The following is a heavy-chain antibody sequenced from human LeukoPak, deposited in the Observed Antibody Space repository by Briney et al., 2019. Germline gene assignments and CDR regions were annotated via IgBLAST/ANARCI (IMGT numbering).Heavy chain of an antibody. CDR2: IKQDGSQK. CDR1: GFNFSSYW. CDR3: ARGGTTVTPKNFDF. J-gene: IGHJ4*02. Sequence: PGGSLRLSCAASGFNFSSYWMSWVRQAPGKGLEWVANIKQDGSQKYYVDSVKGRFTISRDNAKNSLYLQMNSLRAEDTAVYYCARGGTTVTPKNFDFWGQGTLVTVSS. D-gene: IGHD4-17*01. V-gene: IGHV3-7*01.